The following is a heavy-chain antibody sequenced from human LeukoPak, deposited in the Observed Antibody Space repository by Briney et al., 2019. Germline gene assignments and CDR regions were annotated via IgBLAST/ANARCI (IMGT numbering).Heavy chain of an antibody. CDR3: ARVPKEV. CDR2: IYTSGST. V-gene: IGHV4-61*02. J-gene: IGHJ4*02. Sequence: SETLSLTCTVYGGSISSGSYYWSWIRQPAGKGLEWIGRIYTSGSTNYNPSLKSRVTISVDTSKNQFSLKLSSVTAADTAVYYCARVPKEVWGQGTLVTVSS. CDR1: GGSISSGSYY.